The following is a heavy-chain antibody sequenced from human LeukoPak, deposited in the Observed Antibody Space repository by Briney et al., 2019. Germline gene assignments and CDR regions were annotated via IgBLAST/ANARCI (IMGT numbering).Heavy chain of an antibody. V-gene: IGHV3-30*04. D-gene: IGHD4-17*01. CDR2: ISYDGSNK. J-gene: IGHJ4*02. CDR1: GFTFSSYA. CDR3: ARDPHYDYGDYGVDY. Sequence: GGSLRLSCAASGFTFSSYAMHWVRQDPGKGLEWVAVISYDGSNKYYADSVKGRFTISRDNSKNTLYLQMNSLRAEDTAVYYCARDPHYDYGDYGVDYWGQGTLVTVSS.